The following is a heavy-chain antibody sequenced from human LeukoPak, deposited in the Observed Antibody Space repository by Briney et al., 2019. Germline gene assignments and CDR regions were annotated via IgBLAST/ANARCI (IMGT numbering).Heavy chain of an antibody. CDR3: ARGSNYDSLTGYYIADY. Sequence: SETLSLTCAVYGGSFSGYYWSWIRQPPGKGLEWIGCVYYSGSTNYNPSLKSRVTISLDASKNHFSLKLHSVTSADTAVYYCARGSNYDSLTGYYIADYWGQGTLVTVSS. CDR2: VYYSGST. CDR1: GGSFSGYY. D-gene: IGHD3-9*01. J-gene: IGHJ4*02. V-gene: IGHV4-59*01.